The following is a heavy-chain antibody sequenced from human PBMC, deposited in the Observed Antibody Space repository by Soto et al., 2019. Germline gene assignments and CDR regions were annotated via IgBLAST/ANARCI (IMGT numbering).Heavy chain of an antibody. D-gene: IGHD6-13*01. CDR1: GDSIIGTHW. Sequence: PSETLSLTCAFSGDSIIGTHWWIWVRRPPGKGLEFIGETHHSRGTNYNPSLRSRVTMSLDKSKNQLSLILYSVTAADTGVYYCARYSAASGTYYFDYWGQGTLVTVSS. CDR2: THHSRGT. J-gene: IGHJ4*01. CDR3: ARYSAASGTYYFDY. V-gene: IGHV4-4*02.